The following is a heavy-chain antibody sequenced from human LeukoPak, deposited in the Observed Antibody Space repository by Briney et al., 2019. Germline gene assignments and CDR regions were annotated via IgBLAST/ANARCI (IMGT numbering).Heavy chain of an antibody. CDR1: GFTFSSYW. CDR3: ASKGAVIAAAPDAFHI. D-gene: IGHD6-13*01. CDR2: INSDGSST. J-gene: IGHJ3*02. V-gene: IGHV3-74*01. Sequence: PGGSLRPSCAASGFTFSSYWMHWVRQAPGKGLVWVSRINSDGSSTSYADSVKGRFTISRDNAKNTLYLQMNSLRAEDTAVYYCASKGAVIAAAPDAFHIWGQGTMVTVSS.